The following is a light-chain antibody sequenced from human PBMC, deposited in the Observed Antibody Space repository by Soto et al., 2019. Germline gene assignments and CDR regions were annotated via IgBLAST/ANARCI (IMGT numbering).Light chain of an antibody. V-gene: IGKV3-20*01. CDR1: HSVSSNY. J-gene: IGKJ1*01. CDR3: QQYGISPT. Sequence: EIVLTQSPGTLSLSPGERATLSCRSSHSVSSNYLAWYQQKPGQAPRLLIYDVSSSATGIPDRFSGSGSGTDLTITSSRLEPVAFAVYYCQQYGISPTFGQGTKVEIK. CDR2: DVS.